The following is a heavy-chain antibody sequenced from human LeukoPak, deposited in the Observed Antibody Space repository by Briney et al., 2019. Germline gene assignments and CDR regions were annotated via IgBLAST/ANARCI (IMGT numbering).Heavy chain of an antibody. Sequence: PGGSLRLSCTTSGFTFSNYHINWVRQAPGKGLEWVSHISSSGSTIKYADSVKGRFTISRDNAKNTLYLQMNSLRADDTAVYYCARVDWGSGYFDYWGQGTLVTVSS. CDR3: ARVDWGSGYFDY. CDR2: ISSSGSTI. CDR1: GFTFSNYH. J-gene: IGHJ4*02. D-gene: IGHD3-16*01. V-gene: IGHV3-48*01.